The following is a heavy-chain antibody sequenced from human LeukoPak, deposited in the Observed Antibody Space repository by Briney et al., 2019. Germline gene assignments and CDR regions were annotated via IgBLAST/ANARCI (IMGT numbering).Heavy chain of an antibody. Sequence: SETLSLTCTVSGGSISSYYWSWIRQPAGKGLEWIGRIHTSGSTNYNPSLKSRVTISVDTSKNQFSLKLSSVTAANTAVYYCARVQEGLWFGELLYGTYYFDYWGQGTLVTVSS. CDR3: ARVQEGLWFGELLYGTYYFDY. CDR2: IHTSGST. J-gene: IGHJ4*02. D-gene: IGHD3-10*01. V-gene: IGHV4-4*07. CDR1: GGSISSYY.